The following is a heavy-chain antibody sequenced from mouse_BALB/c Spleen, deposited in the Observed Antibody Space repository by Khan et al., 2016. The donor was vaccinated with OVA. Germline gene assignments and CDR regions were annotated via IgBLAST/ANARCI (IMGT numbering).Heavy chain of an antibody. D-gene: IGHD1-3*01. CDR2: INPSNGYT. CDR3: AREWGSLFPY. Sequence: VQLQQSGAELARPGASVKMSCKASGYTFTSYTIHWIKLRPGQGLEWIGYINPSNGYTNYNQKFKDKATLTADKSSSTAYMQLSSLTTEDSAVYFCAREWGSLFPYWGQGTLVTVSA. CDR1: GYTFTSYT. V-gene: IGHV1-4*01. J-gene: IGHJ3*01.